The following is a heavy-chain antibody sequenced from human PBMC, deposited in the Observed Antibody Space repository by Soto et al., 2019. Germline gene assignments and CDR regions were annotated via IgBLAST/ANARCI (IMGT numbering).Heavy chain of an antibody. CDR3: ARGGLQLGIVVVVAATRDYYYGMDV. CDR1: GGSFSGYY. D-gene: IGHD2-15*01. CDR2: INHSGST. J-gene: IGHJ6*02. Sequence: QVQLQQWGAGLLKPSETLSLTCAVYGGSFSGYYWSWIRQPPGKGLEWIGEINHSGSTNYNPSLKSRVTISVDTSKNQLSLKLRSVTAAETAVYYCARGGLQLGIVVVVAATRDYYYGMDVWGQGTTVTVSS. V-gene: IGHV4-34*01.